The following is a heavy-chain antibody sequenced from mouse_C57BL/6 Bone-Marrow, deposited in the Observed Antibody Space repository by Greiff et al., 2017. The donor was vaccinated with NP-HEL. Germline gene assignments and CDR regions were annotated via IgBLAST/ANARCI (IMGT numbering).Heavy chain of an antibody. Sequence: DVLLVESGGGLVQPGGSLSLSCAASGFTFTDYYMSWVRQPPGKALEWLGVIRYKANGYTTEYSVYVKGRFTISRDNSQINLYLIMNALRDEDSAYYCCGKVDWYFDVWGTGTTVTVSS. V-gene: IGHV7-3*01. CDR2: IRYKANGYTT. CDR3: GKVDWYFDV. D-gene: IGHD1-1*02. CDR1: GFTFTDYY. J-gene: IGHJ1*03.